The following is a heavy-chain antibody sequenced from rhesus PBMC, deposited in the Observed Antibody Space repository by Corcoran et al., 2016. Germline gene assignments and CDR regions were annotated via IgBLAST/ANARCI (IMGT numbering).Heavy chain of an antibody. V-gene: IGHV4-160*01. Sequence: QLQLQESGPGLVKPSETLSLTCAVSGGSISGYWWSWIRQPPGKGLEWIGRIDRRGSTAYNPSLKSRVTISRDTSKNQFSLKLSSVTAADTAVYYCARDRLMTFDYWGHGALVTVSS. J-gene: IGHJ4*01. CDR3: ARDRLMTFDY. CDR2: IDRRGST. D-gene: IGHD1-32*01. CDR1: GGSISGYW.